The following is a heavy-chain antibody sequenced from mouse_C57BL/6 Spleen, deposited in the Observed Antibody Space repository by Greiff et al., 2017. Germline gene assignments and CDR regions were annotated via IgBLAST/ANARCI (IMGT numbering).Heavy chain of an antibody. D-gene: IGHD1-1*01. CDR3: ARASLITAVVNWYFDV. V-gene: IGHV1-52*01. CDR2: IDPSDSET. J-gene: IGHJ1*03. CDR1: GYTFTSYW. Sequence: QVQLQQPGAELVRPGSSVKLSCKASGYTFTSYWMHWVKQRPIQGLEWIGNIDPSDSETHYNQKFKDKATLTVDKSSSTAYMQLSSLTSEDSAVYYCARASLITAVVNWYFDVWGTGTTVTVSS.